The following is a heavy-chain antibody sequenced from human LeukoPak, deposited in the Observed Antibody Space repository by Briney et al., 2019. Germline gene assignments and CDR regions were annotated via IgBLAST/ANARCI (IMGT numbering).Heavy chain of an antibody. J-gene: IGHJ3*01. CDR3: ARVQTPITIFGVVTDAFDF. V-gene: IGHV1-8*01. Sequence: GASVKVSCKASGYTFTSYDINWVRQATGQGLEWMGWMNPNSGNTGYAQKFQGRVTMTRNTSISTAYMELSSLRSEDTAVYYCARVQTPITIFGVVTDAFDFWGQGTMVTVSS. CDR1: GYTFTSYD. CDR2: MNPNSGNT. D-gene: IGHD3-3*01.